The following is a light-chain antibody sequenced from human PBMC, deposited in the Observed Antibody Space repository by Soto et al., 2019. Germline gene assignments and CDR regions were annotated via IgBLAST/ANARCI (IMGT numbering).Light chain of an antibody. J-gene: IGKJ1*01. Sequence: DIQMTQYPTTLSAFVGDRVTITCRASQSISSWLAWYQQKPGKAPNLLIYEVSTLHSGVPSRFSGSGSGTEFTLTISCLRPDDFAPYYCQHYSGDRATFGQGTKVDIK. CDR1: QSISSW. CDR3: QHYSGDRAT. V-gene: IGKV1-5*03. CDR2: EVS.